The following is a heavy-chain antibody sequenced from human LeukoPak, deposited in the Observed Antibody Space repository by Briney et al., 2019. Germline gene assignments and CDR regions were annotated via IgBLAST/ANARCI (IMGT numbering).Heavy chain of an antibody. D-gene: IGHD3-22*01. V-gene: IGHV4-34*01. J-gene: IGHJ4*02. CDR3: ARGGWYYYDSFDY. CDR2: INHSGST. Sequence: PSETLSLTCAVYGGSFSGYYWSWIRQPPGKGLEWIGEINHSGSTNYNPSLKSRVTISVDTSKNQFSLELSSVTAADTAVYYCARGGWYYYDSFDYWGQGTLVTVSS. CDR1: GGSFSGYY.